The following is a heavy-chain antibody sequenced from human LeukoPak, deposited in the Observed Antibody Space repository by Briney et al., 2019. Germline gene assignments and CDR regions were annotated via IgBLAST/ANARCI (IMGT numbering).Heavy chain of an antibody. Sequence: SETLSLTCTVSGGSISSGSYYWSWIRQPAGKGLEWIGRIYTSGSTNYNPSLKSRVTISVDTSKNQFSLKLSSVTAADTAVYYCARGVGYSNYAYFDYWGQGTLVTVSS. V-gene: IGHV4-61*02. D-gene: IGHD4-11*01. CDR1: GGSISSGSYY. CDR3: ARGVGYSNYAYFDY. CDR2: IYTSGST. J-gene: IGHJ4*02.